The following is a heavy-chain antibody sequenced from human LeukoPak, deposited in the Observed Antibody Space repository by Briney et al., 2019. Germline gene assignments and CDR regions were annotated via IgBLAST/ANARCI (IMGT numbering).Heavy chain of an antibody. D-gene: IGHD2-2*01. V-gene: IGHV1-2*02. J-gene: IGHJ6*03. CDR1: GYTFTGYY. CDR3: ARVFCSSTSFSCYMGV. Sequence: ASVKVSCKASGYTFTGYYMHWVRQAPGQGLEWMGWINPNSGGTNYAQKFQGRVTMTRDTSISTAYMELSRLRSDDTAVYYCARVFCSSTSFSCYMGVWGKGTTVTVSS. CDR2: INPNSGGT.